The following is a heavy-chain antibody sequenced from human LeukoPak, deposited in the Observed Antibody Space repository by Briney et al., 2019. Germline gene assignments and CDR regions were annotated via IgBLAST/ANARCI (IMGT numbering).Heavy chain of an antibody. V-gene: IGHV3-66*02. J-gene: IGHJ4*02. CDR3: ASTPYGDYYFDY. CDR1: GFTVSSNY. Sequence: GGSLRLSCAASGFTVSSNYMSWVRQAPGKGLEWVSVIYSGGSTYYADSVKGRFTISRDNSKNTLYLQMNSLRAEDTAVYYCASTPYGDYYFDYWGQGTLVTVS. CDR2: IYSGGST. D-gene: IGHD4-17*01.